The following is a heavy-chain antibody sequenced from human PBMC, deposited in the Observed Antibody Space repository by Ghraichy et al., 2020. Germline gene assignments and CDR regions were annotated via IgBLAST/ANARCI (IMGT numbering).Heavy chain of an antibody. CDR2: IYSGGST. Sequence: GESLNISCAASGFTVSSNYMSWVRQAPGKGLEWVSVIYSGGSTYYADSVKGRFTISSHNSKNTLYLQMNSLRAEDTAVYYCARGRGTVTNWGQGTLVTVSS. D-gene: IGHD3-16*01. J-gene: IGHJ4*02. CDR1: GFTVSSNY. V-gene: IGHV3-53*04. CDR3: ARGRGTVTN.